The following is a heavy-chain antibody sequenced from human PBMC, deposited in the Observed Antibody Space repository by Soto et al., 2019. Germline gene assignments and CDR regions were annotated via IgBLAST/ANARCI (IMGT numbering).Heavy chain of an antibody. CDR1: GYTFSSYG. V-gene: IGHV1-18*04. D-gene: IGHD1-26*01. Sequence: VQLVQSGAEVRKPGASVKVSCKASGYTFSSYGISWVREAPGKGLEWMGWISAGKGDTNYEQKFQGRVSMTIDTSTSTAYMELSSLTSDDTAVYYCARDGFTVISSGSFDYWGQGTLVTVSS. CDR3: ARDGFTVISSGSFDY. J-gene: IGHJ4*02. CDR2: ISAGKGDT.